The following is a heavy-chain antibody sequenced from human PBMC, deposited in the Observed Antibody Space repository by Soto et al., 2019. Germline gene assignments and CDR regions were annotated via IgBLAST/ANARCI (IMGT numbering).Heavy chain of an antibody. J-gene: IGHJ4*02. CDR1: GDAVNSGYYF. CDR3: ARSGGGSGWF. V-gene: IGHV4-61*01. Sequence: SETLSLTCTVSGDAVNSGYYFFICIQQPPGKGLEWIAYVCFSGSTTKYNPSLKSRVTISRDMSKNEFSLKVTSVTAADTAVYYCARSGGGSGWFGGQGTLVTVSS. CDR2: VCFSGSTT. D-gene: IGHD6-19*01.